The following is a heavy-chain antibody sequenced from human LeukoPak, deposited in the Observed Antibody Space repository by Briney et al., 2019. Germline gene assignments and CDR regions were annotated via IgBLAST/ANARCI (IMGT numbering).Heavy chain of an antibody. V-gene: IGHV3-23*01. CDR1: GFTFSSSA. J-gene: IGHJ4*02. Sequence: GGSLRLSCAASGFTFSSSAMSWVRQAPGKGLEWVSGISTGGATTDYAASVKGRFTVSRDNSKNTLYLQMNSLRAEDTAVYYCSSSSPTSYTDYWGQGTLVTVSS. CDR3: SSSSPTSYTDY. D-gene: IGHD6-13*01. CDR2: ISTGGATT.